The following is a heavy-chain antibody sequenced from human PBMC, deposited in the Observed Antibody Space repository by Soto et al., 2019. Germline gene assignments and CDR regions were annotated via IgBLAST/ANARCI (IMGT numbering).Heavy chain of an antibody. V-gene: IGHV3-30*18. D-gene: IGHD3-3*01. J-gene: IGHJ6*03. CDR1: GFTFSSYG. CDR2: ISYDGSNK. CDR3: AKGEADMDFWSGYYHYYYYYYMDV. Sequence: GGSLRLSCAASGFTFSSYGMHWVRQAPGKGLEWVAVISYDGSNKYYADSVKGRFTISRDNSKNTLYLQMNSLRAEDTAVYYCAKGEADMDFWSGYYHYYYYYYMDVWGKGTTVTVSS.